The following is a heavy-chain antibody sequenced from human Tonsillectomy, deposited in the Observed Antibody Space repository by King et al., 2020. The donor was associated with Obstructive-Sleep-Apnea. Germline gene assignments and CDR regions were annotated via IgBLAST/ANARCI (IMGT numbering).Heavy chain of an antibody. J-gene: IGHJ6*04. D-gene: IGHD5-18*01. CDR2: ISSSRSYI. V-gene: IGHV3-21*01. CDR3: ARDTTGYSYGYLREDYYGMVV. CDR1: GFTFSSYS. Sequence: VQLVESGGGLVKPGGSLRLSCAASGFTFSSYSMNWVRQAPGKGLEWVSSISSSRSYIYYADSVKGLFTISRDNAKNSLYLQMNSLSAEDTAVYYCARDTTGYSYGYLREDYYGMVVGGKGTTVTVSS.